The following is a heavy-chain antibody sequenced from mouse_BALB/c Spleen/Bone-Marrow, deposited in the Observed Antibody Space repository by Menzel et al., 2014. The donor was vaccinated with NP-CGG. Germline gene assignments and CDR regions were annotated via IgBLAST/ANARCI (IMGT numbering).Heavy chain of an antibody. Sequence: VQLQQPGAELVKPGASVKLSCTTSGFNIKDTYMHWVKLRPEQGLEWIGRIVPANGNTKYAPKFQGKATITADTSPNTAYLQLSSLTSEDTAVYFCASYDYGYYFDYWGQGTTLTVSS. V-gene: IGHV14-3*02. CDR2: IVPANGNT. D-gene: IGHD2-4*01. CDR3: ASYDYGYYFDY. CDR1: GFNIKDTY. J-gene: IGHJ2*01.